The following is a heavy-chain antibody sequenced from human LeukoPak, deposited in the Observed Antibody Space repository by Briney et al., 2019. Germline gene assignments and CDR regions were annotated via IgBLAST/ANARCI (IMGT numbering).Heavy chain of an antibody. CDR2: INKDGSEI. J-gene: IGHJ4*02. Sequence: GGSLRLSRAASGFTFSNYWMSWVRQAPGKGLEWVAHINKDGSEIYYVDSVKGRFTISRDNAKNSLSLQMNSLRVEDTAVYYCARDKVTYWGQGILVTDSS. CDR3: ARDKVTY. CDR1: GFTFSNYW. V-gene: IGHV3-7*01.